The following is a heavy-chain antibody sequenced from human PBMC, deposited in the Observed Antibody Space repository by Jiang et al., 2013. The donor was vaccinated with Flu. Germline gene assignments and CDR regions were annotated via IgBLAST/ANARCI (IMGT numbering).Heavy chain of an antibody. CDR1: GFIVSTNY. D-gene: IGHD5-18*01. J-gene: IGHJ4*02. V-gene: IGHV3-66*01. CDR3: ARDTAKGFDY. Sequence: VQLVESGGGLVQPGGSLRLSCAASGFIVSTNYMSWVRQAPGKGLEWVSVIYSGGTTYYADSVKGRFTMSRDNSKSTVYLQMNSLGAEDTAVYYCARDTAKGFDYWGQGTLVTVSS. CDR2: IYSGGTT.